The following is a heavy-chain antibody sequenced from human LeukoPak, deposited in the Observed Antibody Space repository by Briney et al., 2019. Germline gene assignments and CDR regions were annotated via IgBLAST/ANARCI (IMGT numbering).Heavy chain of an antibody. Sequence: PSETLSLTCTVSGGSINNDNYYWSWIRQPAGKGLEWIGRISTSGSTNYNPSLKSRVTMSVETSKNQFSLKLSSVTAADTAVYYCARNTAFLDYWGQGTLVTVSS. CDR2: ISTSGST. D-gene: IGHD5-18*01. CDR1: GGSINNDNYY. J-gene: IGHJ4*02. CDR3: ARNTAFLDY. V-gene: IGHV4-61*02.